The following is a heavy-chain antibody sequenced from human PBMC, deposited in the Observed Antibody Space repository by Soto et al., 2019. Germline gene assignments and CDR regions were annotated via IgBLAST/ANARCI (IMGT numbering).Heavy chain of an antibody. J-gene: IGHJ4*02. CDR3: TILYGDYVLQNFDY. D-gene: IGHD4-17*01. CDR2: IKSKTDGGTT. CDR1: GFTFSNAW. V-gene: IGHV3-15*01. Sequence: EVQLVESGGGLVKPGGSLRLSCAASGFTFSNAWMSWVRQAPGKGLEWVGRIKSKTDGGTTDYAAPVKGRFTISREDSKNTLYLQMNSLKTEDTAVYYCTILYGDYVLQNFDYWGQGTLVTVSS.